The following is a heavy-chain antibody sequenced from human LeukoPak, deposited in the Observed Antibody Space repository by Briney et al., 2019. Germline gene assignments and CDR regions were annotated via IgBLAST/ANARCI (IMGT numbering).Heavy chain of an antibody. Sequence: SETLSLTCTVSGGSISSSSYYWGWIRQPPGKGLEWIGSIYYSGSTYYNPSLKSRVTISVDTSKNQFSLKLISVTAADTAVYYCAPYYDILTGYYYSDYWGQGTLVTVSS. D-gene: IGHD3-9*01. CDR2: IYYSGST. CDR1: GGSISSSSYY. CDR3: APYYDILTGYYYSDY. J-gene: IGHJ4*02. V-gene: IGHV4-39*07.